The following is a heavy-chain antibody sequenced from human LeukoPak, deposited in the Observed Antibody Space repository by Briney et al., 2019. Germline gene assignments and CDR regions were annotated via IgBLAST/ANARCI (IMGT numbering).Heavy chain of an antibody. CDR1: GFTFSSYA. CDR3: ARRRLGVPPGVNWYFDL. J-gene: IGHJ2*01. V-gene: IGHV3-64*01. D-gene: IGHD2-2*01. Sequence: PGRSLRLSCAASGFTFSSYAMHWVRQAPGKGLEYVSAISSNGGSTYYANSVKGRFTISRDNSKNTLYLQMGSLRAEDMAVYYCARRRLGVPPGVNWYFDLWGRGTLVTVSS. CDR2: ISSNGGST.